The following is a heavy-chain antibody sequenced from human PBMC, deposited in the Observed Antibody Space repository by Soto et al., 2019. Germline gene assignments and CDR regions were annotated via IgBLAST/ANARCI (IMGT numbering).Heavy chain of an antibody. CDR2: ISYDGSNK. CDR1: GFTFSSYG. V-gene: IGHV3-30*18. Sequence: GGSLRLSCAASGFTFSSYGMHWVRQAPGKGLEWVAVISYDGSNKYYADSVKGRFTISRDNSKNTLYLQMNSLRAEDTAVYYCAKDRLGNDFWSGYHPFDYWGQGTLVTVSS. CDR3: AKDRLGNDFWSGYHPFDY. D-gene: IGHD3-3*01. J-gene: IGHJ4*02.